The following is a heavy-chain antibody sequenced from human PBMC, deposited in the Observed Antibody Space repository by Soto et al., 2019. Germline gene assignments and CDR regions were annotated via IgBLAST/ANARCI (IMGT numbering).Heavy chain of an antibody. CDR3: ARAPPRNNYYAMDV. CDR2: INQDGSEK. V-gene: IGHV3-7*01. CDR1: GFSFRSYW. Sequence: EVQLVESGGGLVQPGGSLRLSCVASGFSFRSYWMTWARQAPGKGLEWVANINQDGSEKYYVDSVKGRFTFSRDNAEKSVYLQMNSLRVEDTAVYYCARAPPRNNYYAMDVWGEGTTVTVSS. J-gene: IGHJ6*04.